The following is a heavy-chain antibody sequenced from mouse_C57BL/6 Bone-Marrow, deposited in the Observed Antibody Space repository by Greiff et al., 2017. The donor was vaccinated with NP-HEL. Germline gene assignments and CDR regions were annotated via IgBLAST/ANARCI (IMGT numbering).Heavy chain of an antibody. CDR2: ISSGSSTI. Sequence: EVQVVESGGGLVKPGGSLTLSCAASGFTFSDYGMHWVRQAPEKGLEWVAYISSGSSTIYYADTVKGRFTISRDNAKNTLFLQMTSLRSEDTAMYYCAGVTGTWYFDVWGTGTTVTVSS. D-gene: IGHD4-1*01. CDR1: GFTFSDYG. J-gene: IGHJ1*03. V-gene: IGHV5-17*01. CDR3: AGVTGTWYFDV.